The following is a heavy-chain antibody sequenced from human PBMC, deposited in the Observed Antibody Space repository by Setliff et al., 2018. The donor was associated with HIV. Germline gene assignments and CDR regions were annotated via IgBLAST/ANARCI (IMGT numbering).Heavy chain of an antibody. CDR1: GFTFRNYK. CDR2: ISIGSGGAI. V-gene: IGHV3-48*03. D-gene: IGHD3-3*01. J-gene: IGHJ6*02. Sequence: GGSLRLSCAASGFTFRNYKFNWVRQGPGRGLEWVSPISIGSGGAIDYADSVQGRFTISRDNSKNSLYLQINILRVEDTAVYYCARDYLYYNLYSGSPVYGMDVWGQGTTFTVSS. CDR3: ARDYLYYNLYSGSPVYGMDV.